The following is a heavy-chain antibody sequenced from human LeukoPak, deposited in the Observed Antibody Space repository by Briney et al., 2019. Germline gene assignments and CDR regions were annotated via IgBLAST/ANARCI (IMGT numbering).Heavy chain of an antibody. D-gene: IGHD6-19*01. V-gene: IGHV1-18*01. J-gene: IGHJ4*02. Sequence: ASVKVSCKASGYTFTSYGISWVRQAPGQGLEWMGWISAYNGNTNYAQKLQGRVTMTTDTSTSTAYMELRSLRSDDTAVYYCARHEQWLVNKKGSDYWGQGTLVTVSS. CDR3: ARHEQWLVNKKGSDY. CDR2: ISAYNGNT. CDR1: GYTFTSYG.